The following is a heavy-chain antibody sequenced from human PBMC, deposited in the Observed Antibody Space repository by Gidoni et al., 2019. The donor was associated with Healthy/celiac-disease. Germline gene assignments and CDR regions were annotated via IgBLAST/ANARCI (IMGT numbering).Heavy chain of an antibody. V-gene: IGHV3-30*04. Sequence: QVQLVESGGGVVQPGRSLRLSCAASGFTFSSYAMHWVRQAPGKGLEWVAVISYDGSNKYYADSVKGRFTISRDNSKNTLYLQMNSLRAEDTAVYYCAKDVKVVIIGGPDYWGQGTLVTVSS. J-gene: IGHJ4*02. CDR2: ISYDGSNK. D-gene: IGHD3-3*01. CDR3: AKDVKVVIIGGPDY. CDR1: GFTFSSYA.